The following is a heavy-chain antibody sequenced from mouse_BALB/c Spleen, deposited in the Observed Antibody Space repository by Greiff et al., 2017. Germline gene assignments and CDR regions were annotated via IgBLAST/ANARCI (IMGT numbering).Heavy chain of an antibody. CDR1: GYTFTSYW. J-gene: IGHJ4*01. CDR3: ARCPGGDGMDY. CDR2: IDPSYSYT. D-gene: IGHD2-3*01. Sequence: QVQLQQPGAELVKPGASVKLSCKASGYTFTSYWMHWVKQRPGQGLEWIGEIDPSYSYTNYNQKFKGKATLTVDKSSSTAYMQLSSLTSEDSAVYYCARCPGGDGMDYWGQGTSVTVSS. V-gene: IGHV1-69*02.